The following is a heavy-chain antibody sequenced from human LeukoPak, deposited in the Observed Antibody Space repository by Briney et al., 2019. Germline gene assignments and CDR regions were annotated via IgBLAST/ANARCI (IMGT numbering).Heavy chain of an antibody. CDR3: ARLIRYCSSTSCPEGDFDY. J-gene: IGHJ4*02. CDR2: MNPNSGNT. V-gene: IGHV1-8*03. Sequence: GASVKVSCKASGYTFTSYDINWVRQATGQGLEWMGWMNPNSGNTGYAQKFQGRVTITRNTSISTAYMELSSLRSEDAAVYYCARLIRYCSSTSCPEGDFDYWGQGTLVTVSS. CDR1: GYTFTSYD. D-gene: IGHD2-2*01.